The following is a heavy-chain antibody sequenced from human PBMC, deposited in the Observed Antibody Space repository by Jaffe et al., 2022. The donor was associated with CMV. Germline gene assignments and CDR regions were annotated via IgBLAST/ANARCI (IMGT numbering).Heavy chain of an antibody. CDR3: ARDLRDGSGSYAFDI. CDR1: GFTFSDYY. J-gene: IGHJ3*02. V-gene: IGHV3-11*06. D-gene: IGHD3-10*01. Sequence: QVQLVESGGGLVKPGGSLRLSCAASGFTFSDYYMSWIRQAPGKGLEWVSYISSSSSYTNYADSVKGRFTISRDNAKNSLYLQMNSLRAEDTAVYYCARDLRDGSGSYAFDIWGQGTMVTVSS. CDR2: ISSSSSYT.